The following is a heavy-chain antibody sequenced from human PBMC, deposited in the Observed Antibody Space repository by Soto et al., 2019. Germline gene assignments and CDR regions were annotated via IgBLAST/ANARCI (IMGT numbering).Heavy chain of an antibody. J-gene: IGHJ4*02. D-gene: IGHD5-12*01. Sequence: QVQLVQSGAEVKKPGSSVKVSCKASGGTFSSYTISWVRQAPGQGLEWMGRIIPILGIANYAQKFQGRVTITADKSTSTAYMELSSLRSEDTAVYYCARVGGYSGYDWDYWGQGTLVTVSS. CDR1: GGTFSSYT. V-gene: IGHV1-69*02. CDR2: IIPILGIA. CDR3: ARVGGYSGYDWDY.